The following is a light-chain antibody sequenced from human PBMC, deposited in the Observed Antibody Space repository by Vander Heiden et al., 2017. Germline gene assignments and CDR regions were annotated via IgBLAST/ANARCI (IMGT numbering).Light chain of an antibody. V-gene: IGKV1-5*03. Sequence: DIHLTQSPSTLSASVGDSVPITCRASQSVSRWVAWYHQKPGKAPKVLIHKAATLENGVPSRFSGSGLGTEFSLTITSLQPDDVGTYYCQQYQTLSTFGPGTKVEIK. J-gene: IGKJ1*01. CDR1: QSVSRW. CDR3: QQYQTLST. CDR2: KAA.